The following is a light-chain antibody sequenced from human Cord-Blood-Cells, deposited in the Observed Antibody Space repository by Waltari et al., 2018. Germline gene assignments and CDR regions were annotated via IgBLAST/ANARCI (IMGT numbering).Light chain of an antibody. CDR3: QQYYSTPPT. J-gene: IGKJ1*01. Sequence: ILMTQSPDSLAVSLGEKATINCTSSQGVLYSSNNKNYLAWYQQKPGQPPKLLIYWASTRESGVPDRFSGGGSGTDFTLTIRSLQAEDVAVYYGQQYYSTPPTFGQGTKVEIK. CDR2: WAS. V-gene: IGKV4-1*01. CDR1: QGVLYSSNNKNY.